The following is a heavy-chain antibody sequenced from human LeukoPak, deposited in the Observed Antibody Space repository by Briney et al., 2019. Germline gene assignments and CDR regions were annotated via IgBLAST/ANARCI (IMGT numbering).Heavy chain of an antibody. Sequence: SETLSLTCAVSGYSISSGYYWGWIRQPPGKGLEWIGSIYHSGSTYYNPSLKSRVTISVDTSKNQFSLKLSSVTAADTAVYYCARAWCSSTSCYYFDYWGQGTLVTVSS. D-gene: IGHD2-2*01. CDR1: GYSISSGYY. V-gene: IGHV4-38-2*01. CDR3: ARAWCSSTSCYYFDY. J-gene: IGHJ4*02. CDR2: IYHSGST.